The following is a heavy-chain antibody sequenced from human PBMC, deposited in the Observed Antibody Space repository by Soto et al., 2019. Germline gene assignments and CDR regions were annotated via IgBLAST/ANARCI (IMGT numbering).Heavy chain of an antibody. Sequence: SETLSLTWNVSGGSISSSRSYWAWFRQPPGKKLEWIANIFYAGNTYYNPSLKSRVTVSVDTSKNQFSLKLDSVTAADTAVYYCARQAAAPGIDLWFDPWGQGTQVTVSS. J-gene: IGHJ5*02. D-gene: IGHD6-13*01. CDR1: GGSISSSRSY. V-gene: IGHV4-39*01. CDR2: IFYAGNT. CDR3: ARQAAAPGIDLWFDP.